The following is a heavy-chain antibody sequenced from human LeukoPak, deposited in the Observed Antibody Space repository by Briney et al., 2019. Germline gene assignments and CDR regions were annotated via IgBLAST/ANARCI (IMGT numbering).Heavy chain of an antibody. V-gene: IGHV4-39*07. CDR2: IYYSGST. CDR1: GGSISSSSHY. CDR3: ASYESSSWVPFDF. D-gene: IGHD6-13*01. Sequence: ASETLSLTCTVSGGSISSSSHYWGWIRQPPGKGLEWIGSIYYSGSTYYNPSLKSRVTISVDTSKNQFSLKLSSVTAADTAVYYCASYESSSWVPFDFGGQGILVSVSS. J-gene: IGHJ4*02.